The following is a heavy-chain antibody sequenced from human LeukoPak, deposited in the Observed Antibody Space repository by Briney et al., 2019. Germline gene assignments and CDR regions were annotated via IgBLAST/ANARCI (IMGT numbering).Heavy chain of an antibody. D-gene: IGHD2-2*01. J-gene: IGHJ6*02. CDR3: ARLGYCSSRSCYYGMDV. CDR1: GYSFSTHW. V-gene: IGHV5-51*01. Sequence: GESLKISSKGSGYSFSTHWIAWVRQMPGKGLEWMAIIYPGDSDTRYSPSFQGQVTISADKSISTAYLQWSSLKASDTAIYYCARLGYCSSRSCYYGMDVWGQGTTVTVSS. CDR2: IYPGDSDT.